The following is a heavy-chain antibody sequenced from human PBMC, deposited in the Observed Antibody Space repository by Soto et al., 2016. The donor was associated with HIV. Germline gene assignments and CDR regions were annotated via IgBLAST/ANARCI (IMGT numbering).Heavy chain of an antibody. CDR1: GFTFSSYW. J-gene: IGHJ2*01. Sequence: EVQLVESGGGLVQPGGSLRLSCAASGFTFSSYWMHWVRQAPGKGLVWVSRINSDGSSTSYADSVKGRFTISRDNAKNTLYLQMNSLRAEDTAVYYCARSPSYGDWGYFDLWGLAPWSLSPQ. CDR3: ARSPSYGDWGYFDL. D-gene: IGHD4-17*01. V-gene: IGHV3-74*01. CDR2: INSDGSST.